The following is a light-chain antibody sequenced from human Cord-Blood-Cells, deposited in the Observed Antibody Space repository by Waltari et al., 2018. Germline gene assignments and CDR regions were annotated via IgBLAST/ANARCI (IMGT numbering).Light chain of an antibody. CDR3: CSYAGSSTLV. J-gene: IGLJ2*01. CDR1: SSDVGSYNL. V-gene: IGLV2-23*01. Sequence: QSALTQPASVSGSPGQSITISCPGTSSDVGSYNLVSWYQQHPGKAPKLMIYEGSKRPSGVSNRFSGSKCGNTASLTISGLQAEDEADYYCCSYAGSSTLVFGGGTKLTVL. CDR2: EGS.